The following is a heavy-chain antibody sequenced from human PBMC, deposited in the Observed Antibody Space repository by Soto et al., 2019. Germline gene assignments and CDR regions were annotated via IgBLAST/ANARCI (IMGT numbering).Heavy chain of an antibody. Sequence: XGCLRLSWAASGFTLAGYSLSWVRPAPGKGLQWVSISGVSGDGTYYADSVKGRFTISRDNSKNTLYLQMNSLRAEDTAVYYCARAREVTFIRMPSSNWAQGTLVTVSS. D-gene: IGHD6-6*01. V-gene: IGHV3-23*01. CDR2: SGVSGDGT. CDR3: ARAREVTFIRMPSSN. CDR1: GFTLAGYS. J-gene: IGHJ4*02.